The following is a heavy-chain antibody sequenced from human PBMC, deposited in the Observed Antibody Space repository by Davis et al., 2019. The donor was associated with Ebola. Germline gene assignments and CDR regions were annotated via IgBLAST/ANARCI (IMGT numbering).Heavy chain of an antibody. CDR3: AREHGYRVVVVAATPPWFDP. CDR1: GFTFSDYY. Sequence: PGGSLRLSCAASGFTFSDYYMSWIRQAPGKGLEWVSYISSSGSTIYYADSVKGRFTISRDNAKNSLYLQMNSLRAEDTAVYYCAREHGYRVVVVAATPPWFDPWGQGTLVTVSS. D-gene: IGHD2-15*01. CDR2: ISSSGSTI. J-gene: IGHJ5*02. V-gene: IGHV3-11*01.